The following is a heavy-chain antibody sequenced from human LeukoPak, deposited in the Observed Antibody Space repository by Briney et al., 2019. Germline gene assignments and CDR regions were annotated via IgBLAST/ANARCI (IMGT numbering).Heavy chain of an antibody. Sequence: ASVKVSCKASGYTFTGYYIHWIRQAPGQGLEWMGWTNPNTGVTNYAPIFQGRVAMTRDTSISTAYMELSRLTSDDTAVYYCARGWGSLWYFDHWAREPWSPSPQ. D-gene: IGHD3-16*01. V-gene: IGHV1-2*02. CDR2: TNPNTGVT. CDR3: ARGWGSLWYFDH. CDR1: GYTFTGYY. J-gene: IGHJ4*02.